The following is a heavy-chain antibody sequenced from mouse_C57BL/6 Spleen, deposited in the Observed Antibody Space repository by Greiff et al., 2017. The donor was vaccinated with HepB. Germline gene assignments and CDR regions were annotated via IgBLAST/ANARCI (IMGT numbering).Heavy chain of an antibody. CDR2: IDPNSGGT. Sequence: QVHVKQPGAELVKPGASVKLSCKASGYTFTSYWMHWVKQRPGRGLEWIGRIDPNSGGTKYNEKFKSKATLTVDKPSSTAYMQLSSLTSEDSAVYYCARGYYGSSSFAYWGQGTLVTVSA. V-gene: IGHV1-72*01. J-gene: IGHJ3*01. D-gene: IGHD1-1*01. CDR3: ARGYYGSSSFAY. CDR1: GYTFTSYW.